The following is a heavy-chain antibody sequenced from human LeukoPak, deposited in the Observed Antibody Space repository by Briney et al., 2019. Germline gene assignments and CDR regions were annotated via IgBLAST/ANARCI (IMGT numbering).Heavy chain of an antibody. Sequence: GASVKVSCKASGFTCTSSAMQWVRQARGQRLEWIGWIVVGSGNTNYAQKFQERVTSTRDMSTSTAYMELSSLRSEDTAVYYCAADLKSRWSFDYWGQGTLASVSS. CDR2: IVVGSGNT. CDR3: AADLKSRWSFDY. J-gene: IGHJ4*02. D-gene: IGHD3-3*01. V-gene: IGHV1-58*02. CDR1: GFTCTSSA.